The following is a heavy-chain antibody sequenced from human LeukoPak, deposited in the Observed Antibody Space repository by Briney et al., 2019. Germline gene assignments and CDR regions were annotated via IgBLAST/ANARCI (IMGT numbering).Heavy chain of an antibody. CDR2: ISGSGGTT. CDR3: AKAVRGYSGYDFYFDY. V-gene: IGHV3-23*01. CDR1: GFTFSSYV. Sequence: GGSLRLSCAASGFTFSSYVMSWVRQAPGKGLEWVSAISGSGGTTYYADSVKGRFTMSRDNSKNTQYLQMNSLRAEDTVVYYCAKAVRGYSGYDFYFDYWGQGTLVTVSS. J-gene: IGHJ4*02. D-gene: IGHD5-12*01.